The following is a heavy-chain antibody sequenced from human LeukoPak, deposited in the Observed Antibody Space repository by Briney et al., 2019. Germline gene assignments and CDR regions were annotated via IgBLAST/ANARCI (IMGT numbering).Heavy chain of an antibody. Sequence: WETLSLTCAVYGGSFSGYYWSWIRQPPGKGLEWIGEINHSGSTNYNPSLKSRVTISVDTSKNQFSLKLSSVTAADTAVYYCARMYIKWGRYLQHWGQGTLVTVSS. CDR3: ARMYIKWGRYLQH. D-gene: IGHD1-26*01. CDR2: INHSGST. V-gene: IGHV4-34*01. J-gene: IGHJ1*01. CDR1: GGSFSGYY.